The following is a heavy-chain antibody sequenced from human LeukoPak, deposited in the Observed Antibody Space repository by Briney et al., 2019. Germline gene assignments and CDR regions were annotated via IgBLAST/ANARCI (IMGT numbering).Heavy chain of an antibody. D-gene: IGHD3-22*01. V-gene: IGHV3-48*03. Sequence: PGGSLRLSCAASGFRISNYEMNWVRQAPGKGLEWVTYISSSGSTIYYADYVKGRFTISRDNAKNSLYLQMNSLRAEDTAVYYCARAGYYYDSSGYWPSGDYWGQGTLVTVSS. CDR3: ARAGYYYDSSGYWPSGDY. J-gene: IGHJ4*02. CDR1: GFRISNYE. CDR2: ISSSGSTI.